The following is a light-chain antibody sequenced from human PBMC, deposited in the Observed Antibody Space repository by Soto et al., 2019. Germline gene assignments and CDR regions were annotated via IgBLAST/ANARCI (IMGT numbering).Light chain of an antibody. CDR3: HPYDSSLGGARGV. Sequence: QSVLTQPPSMSGAPGQRVTISCTGSSSDIGAGYDVHWYQQFPGTAPKLLIYSNINRPSGVPDRFSGSKSGTSASLAITGLGAEEGADYSSHPYDSSLGGARGVFGGGTKLPVL. CDR1: SSDIGAGYD. J-gene: IGLJ3*02. V-gene: IGLV1-40*01. CDR2: SNI.